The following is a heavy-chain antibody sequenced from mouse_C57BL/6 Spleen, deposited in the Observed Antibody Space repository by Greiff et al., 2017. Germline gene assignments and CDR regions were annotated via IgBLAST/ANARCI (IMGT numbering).Heavy chain of an antibody. Sequence: EVQGVESGGGLVKPGGSLKLSCAASGFTFSSYAMSWVRQTPEKRLEWVATISDGGSYTYYPDNVKGRFTISRDNAKNNLYLQMSHLKAEDTAMYYCARDSYILDYWGQGTTLTVSS. D-gene: IGHD1-3*01. V-gene: IGHV5-4*01. CDR3: ARDSYILDY. CDR2: ISDGGSYT. J-gene: IGHJ2*01. CDR1: GFTFSSYA.